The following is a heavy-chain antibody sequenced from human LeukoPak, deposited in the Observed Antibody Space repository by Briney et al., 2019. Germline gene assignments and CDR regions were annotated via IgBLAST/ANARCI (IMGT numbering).Heavy chain of an antibody. V-gene: IGHV3-23*01. CDR1: GFTFSSSA. CDR2: ISGGGNNT. J-gene: IGHJ4*02. D-gene: IGHD3/OR15-3a*01. CDR3: AKGLDPISIFGLVTGHY. Sequence: PGGSLRLSCATSGFTFSSSAMSWVRQAPGKGLEWVSTISGGGNNTYYADSVKGRFTISRDNSKNTLYLQMNSLRAEDTAVYYCAKGLDPISIFGLVTGHYWGQGTLVTVSS.